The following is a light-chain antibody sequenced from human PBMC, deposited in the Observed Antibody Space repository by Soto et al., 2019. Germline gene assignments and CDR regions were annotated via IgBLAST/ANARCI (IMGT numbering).Light chain of an antibody. Sequence: QSALTQPASVSGSPGQSITISCTGTSSDVGSYNLVSWYQQHPGKAPKLMIYDSNKRPSGIPDRFSGSKSGTSATLDITGLQTGDEADYYCATWDSSLTGEVFGGGTQLTVL. J-gene: IGLJ2*01. CDR3: ATWDSSLTGEV. CDR2: DSN. V-gene: IGLV2-14*02. CDR1: SSDVGSYNL.